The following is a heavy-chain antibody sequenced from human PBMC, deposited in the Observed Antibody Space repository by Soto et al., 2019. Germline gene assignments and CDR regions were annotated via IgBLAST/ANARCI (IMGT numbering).Heavy chain of an antibody. D-gene: IGHD6-13*01. Sequence: PSEILSLTCTVSVDSITTYYWSWIRQPAGKGLEWIGRIDASGNTNYNPSLNSRVTMSIDTSKKQFSLKLTSVTAADTAIYYCARYSNNWFQTEGMDVWGQGTTVTVSS. V-gene: IGHV4-4*07. CDR1: VDSITTYY. J-gene: IGHJ6*02. CDR3: ARYSNNWFQTEGMDV. CDR2: IDASGNT.